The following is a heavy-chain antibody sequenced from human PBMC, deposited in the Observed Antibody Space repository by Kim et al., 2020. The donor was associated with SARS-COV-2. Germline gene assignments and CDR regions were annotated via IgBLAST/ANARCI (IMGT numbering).Heavy chain of an antibody. CDR2: ISAYNGNT. J-gene: IGHJ6*02. CDR3: ARLSSSYYDFWSGYYTDYYYYYGMDV. CDR1: GYTFTSYG. V-gene: IGHV1-18*01. D-gene: IGHD3-3*01. Sequence: ASVKVSCKASGYTFTSYGISWVRQAPGQGLEWMGWISAYNGNTNYAQKLQGRVTMTTDTSTSTAYMELRSLRSDDTAVYYCARLSSSYYDFWSGYYTDYYYYYGMDVWGQGTTVTVSS.